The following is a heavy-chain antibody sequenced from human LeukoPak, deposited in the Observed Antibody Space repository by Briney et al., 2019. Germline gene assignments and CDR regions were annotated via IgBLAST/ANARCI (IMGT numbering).Heavy chain of an antibody. Sequence: GRSLRLSCAASGFTFSSYAMHWVCQAPGKGLEWVAVISYDGSNKYYADSVKGRFTISRDNSKNTLYLQMNSLRAEDTAVYYCASEGGYSSGWYVRPEYFQHWGQGTLVTVSS. V-gene: IGHV3-30-3*01. CDR3: ASEGGYSSGWYVRPEYFQH. J-gene: IGHJ1*01. CDR2: ISYDGSNK. D-gene: IGHD6-19*01. CDR1: GFTFSSYA.